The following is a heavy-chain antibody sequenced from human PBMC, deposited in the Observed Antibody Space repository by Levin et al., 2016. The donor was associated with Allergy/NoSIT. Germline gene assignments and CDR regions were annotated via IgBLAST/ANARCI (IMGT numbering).Heavy chain of an antibody. CDR3: ARDLYDYVGG. D-gene: IGHD3-16*01. Sequence: SVKVSCKASGGTFSSYAISWVRQAPGQGLEWMGRIIPILGIANYAQKFQGRVTITADKSTSTAYMELRSLRSDDTAVYYCARDLYDYVGGWGQGTLVTVSS. CDR1: GGTFSSYA. J-gene: IGHJ4*02. V-gene: IGHV1-69*04. CDR2: IIPILGIA.